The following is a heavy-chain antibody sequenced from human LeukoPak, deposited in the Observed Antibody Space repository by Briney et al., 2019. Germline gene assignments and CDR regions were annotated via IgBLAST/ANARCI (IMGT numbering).Heavy chain of an antibody. V-gene: IGHV4-38-2*01. CDR3: ARPISSQGYFGVVID. J-gene: IGHJ4*02. Sequence: PSETLSLTCAVSGYSISSASYWGWIRQPPGKGLEWIGNIYHSGSPYYNPSLKSRVTISVDTSKYQFSLKLSSVTAADTAVYYCARPISSQGYFGVVIDWGQGTLVTVSS. CDR1: GYSISSASY. D-gene: IGHD3-3*01. CDR2: IYHSGSP.